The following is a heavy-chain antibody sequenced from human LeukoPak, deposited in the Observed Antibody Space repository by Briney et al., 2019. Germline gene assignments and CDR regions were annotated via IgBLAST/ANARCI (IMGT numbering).Heavy chain of an antibody. J-gene: IGHJ4*02. CDR1: GFIFSNNI. Sequence: GGSLSLSCAASGFIFSNNIMNWVSQATGKGLDWVSVISADGGDIYYADSVKGQFTISRDNSKGTMHLQRDRLRGEETAVYYCAKDPPHSDRSIYSDNSWGQGTLVTVSS. CDR3: AKDPPHSDRSIYSDNS. D-gene: IGHD3-22*01. V-gene: IGHV3-23*01. CDR2: ISADGGDI.